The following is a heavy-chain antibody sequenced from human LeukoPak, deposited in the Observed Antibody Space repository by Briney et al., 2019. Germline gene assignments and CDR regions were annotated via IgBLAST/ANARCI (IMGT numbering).Heavy chain of an antibody. CDR3: ARDSVVAAXHSYYYYMDV. CDR1: GFTFSSYS. Sequence: GGSLRLSCAASGFTFSSYSMNWVRQAPGKGLEWVSYISSSSSTIYYADSVKGRFTISRDNAKNSLYLQMNSLRDEDTAVYYCARDSVVAAXHSYYYYMDVWGKGTTVTVSS. CDR2: ISSSSSTI. V-gene: IGHV3-48*02. D-gene: IGHD2-15*01. J-gene: IGHJ6*03.